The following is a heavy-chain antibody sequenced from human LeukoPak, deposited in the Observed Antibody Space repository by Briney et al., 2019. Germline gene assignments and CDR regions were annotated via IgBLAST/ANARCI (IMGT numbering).Heavy chain of an antibody. CDR3: ARIGSAMEYYFDY. CDR1: GGSISSYY. D-gene: IGHD5-18*01. CDR2: IYYSGST. V-gene: IGHV4-59*01. J-gene: IGHJ4*02. Sequence: SETLSLTCTVSGGSISSYYWSWIRQPPGKGLEWIGYIYYSGSTNYNPSLKSRVTISVDTSKNQFSLKLSSVTAAGTAVYYCARIGSAMEYYFDYWVQGTLVTVSS.